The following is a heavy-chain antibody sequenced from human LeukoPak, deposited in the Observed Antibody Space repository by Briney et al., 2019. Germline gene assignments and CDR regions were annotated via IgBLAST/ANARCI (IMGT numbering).Heavy chain of an antibody. D-gene: IGHD3-10*01. J-gene: IGHJ4*02. V-gene: IGHV2-70*11. CDR1: GFSLSTSGMC. CDR2: IDWDDDK. CDR3: ARNPSRGKAVVGSDY. Sequence: SGPTLVNPTQTLTLTCTFSGFSLSTSGMCASWIRQPPGKALEWLARIDWDDDKYYSTSLKTRLTISKDTSKNQVVLTMTNMDPVDTATYYCARNPSRGKAVVGSDYWGQGTRVTVSS.